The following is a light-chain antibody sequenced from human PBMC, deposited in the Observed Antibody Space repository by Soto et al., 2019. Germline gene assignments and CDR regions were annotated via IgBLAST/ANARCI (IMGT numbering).Light chain of an antibody. J-gene: IGKJ2*01. CDR3: QQYNSYPYT. CDR2: DAS. V-gene: IGKV1-5*01. Sequence: DIQMTQSPSTLSASVGDTVSITCRASQSIIGWMAWYQQKPGPVPKLLIFDASSVESGGPSRFSGSGSGTIFTLTISGLQPGDFATYYCQQYNSYPYTFGQGTKLEIK. CDR1: QSIIGW.